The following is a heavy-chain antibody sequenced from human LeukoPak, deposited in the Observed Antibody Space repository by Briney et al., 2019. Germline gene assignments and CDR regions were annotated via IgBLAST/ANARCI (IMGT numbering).Heavy chain of an antibody. CDR1: GFTFDDYA. CDR2: ISWNSGSI. J-gene: IGHJ6*04. Sequence: GRSLRLSCAASGFTFDDYAMRWVRQAPGKGLEWVSGISWNSGSIGYADSVKGRFTISRDNSKNTLYLQMNSLRAEDTAVYYCARDSPYGMDVWGKGTTVTVSS. CDR3: ARDSPYGMDV. V-gene: IGHV3-9*01.